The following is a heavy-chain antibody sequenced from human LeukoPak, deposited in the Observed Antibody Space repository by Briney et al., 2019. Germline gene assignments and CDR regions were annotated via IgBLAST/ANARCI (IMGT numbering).Heavy chain of an antibody. CDR1: GDSVSSNSTA. CDR3: ARGIDTAMVTWEKDYYDSSGYHYFDY. CDR2: TYYRSKWYN. Sequence: SQTLSLTCAISGDSVSSNSTACNWIRQSPSRGLEWLGRTYYRSKWYNDYAVSVKSRITINPDTSKNQFSLKLSSVTAADTAVYYCARGIDTAMVTWEKDYYDSSGYHYFDYWGQGTLVTVSS. V-gene: IGHV6-1*01. J-gene: IGHJ4*02. D-gene: IGHD3-22*01.